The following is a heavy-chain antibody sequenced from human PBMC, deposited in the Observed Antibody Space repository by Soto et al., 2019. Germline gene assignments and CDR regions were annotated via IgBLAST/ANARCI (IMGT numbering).Heavy chain of an antibody. J-gene: IGHJ6*02. CDR2: IYYSGST. CDR3: ARDLWGYCGTDCYPLDV. Sequence: SETLSLTCTVSGGSLTGTDYYWGWIRQPPGKGLEWIANIYYSGSTSYNPSLKSRVTISVDTSKNQFSLKLNSVTAADTAVYYCARDLWGYCGTDCYPLDVWGQGTTVTVS. D-gene: IGHD2-21*02. CDR1: GGSLTGTDYY. V-gene: IGHV4-39*07.